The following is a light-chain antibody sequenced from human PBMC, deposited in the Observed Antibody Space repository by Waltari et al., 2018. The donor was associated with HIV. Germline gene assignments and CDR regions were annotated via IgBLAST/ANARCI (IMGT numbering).Light chain of an antibody. CDR1: SSDVGGYNY. CDR3: NSYTSSSHVI. J-gene: IGLJ2*01. CDR2: DVS. V-gene: IGLV2-14*01. Sequence: QSALTQPASVSGSPGQSITISCTGTSSDVGGYNYVSWYQHHPGQAPKRMIFDVSNRPSGVSNRFSGSKSGNTASLTISGLQAEDEADYYCNSYTSSSHVIFGGGTKLTVL.